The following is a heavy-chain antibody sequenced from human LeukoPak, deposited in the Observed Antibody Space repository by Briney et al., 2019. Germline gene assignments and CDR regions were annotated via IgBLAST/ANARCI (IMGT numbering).Heavy chain of an antibody. CDR1: GFTFSSYG. CDR2: ISGSGGST. J-gene: IGHJ1*01. CDR3: AKSGFLEWLLYREYFQH. Sequence: GGSLRLSCAASGFTFSSYGMSWVRQAPGKGLEWVSAISGSGGSTYYADSVKGRFTISRDNAKNSLYLQMNSLRAEDTAVYYCAKSGFLEWLLYREYFQHWGQGTLVTVSS. D-gene: IGHD3-3*01. V-gene: IGHV3-23*01.